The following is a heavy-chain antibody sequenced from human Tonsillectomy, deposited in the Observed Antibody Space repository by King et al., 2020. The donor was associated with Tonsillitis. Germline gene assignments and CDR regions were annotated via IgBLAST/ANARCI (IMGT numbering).Heavy chain of an antibody. V-gene: IGHV1-18*04. CDR3: ARVISWSYRYYFDY. CDR2: INVYSGYT. J-gene: IGHJ4*02. Sequence: VQLVESGAEVKKPGASVKVSCQASGYTFTNDGITWVRQAPGQGLEWMGWINVYSGYTDYAQKVQGRVTMTADTSTGTAYMELRSLTSDDTAIYYCARVISWSYRYYFDYWGQGSLVTVSS. D-gene: IGHD3-10*01. CDR1: GYTFTNDG.